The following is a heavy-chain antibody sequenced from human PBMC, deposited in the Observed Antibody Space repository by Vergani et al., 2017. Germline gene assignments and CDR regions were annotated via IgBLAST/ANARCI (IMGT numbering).Heavy chain of an antibody. CDR3: AGGRRRYYYDSSGYPPLDC. V-gene: IGHV4-34*01. CDR1: GGSFSGYY. D-gene: IGHD3-22*01. J-gene: IGHJ4*02. Sequence: QVQLQQWGAGLLKPSETLSLTCAVYGGSFSGYYWSWMRQPPGKGLEWIGEINHSGSTNYNPSLKSRGTITVDTTKNQFSRKLSSVTAADTAVYYCAGGRRRYYYDSSGYPPLDCWGQGTLVTGSS. CDR2: INHSGST.